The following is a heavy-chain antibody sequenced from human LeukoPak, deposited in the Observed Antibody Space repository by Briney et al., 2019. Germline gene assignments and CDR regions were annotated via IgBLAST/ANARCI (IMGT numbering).Heavy chain of an antibody. D-gene: IGHD2-15*01. J-gene: IGHJ4*02. Sequence: ASVKVSCKASGYTFTGYYMHWVRQAPGQGLEWMGWINPNSGGTNSAQKFQGRVTMTRVTSISTAYMELSRLRSDDTAVYYCARGYCSGGDCYEFDYWGQGTLVTVSS. CDR3: ARGYCSGGDCYEFDY. V-gene: IGHV1-2*02. CDR1: GYTFTGYY. CDR2: INPNSGGT.